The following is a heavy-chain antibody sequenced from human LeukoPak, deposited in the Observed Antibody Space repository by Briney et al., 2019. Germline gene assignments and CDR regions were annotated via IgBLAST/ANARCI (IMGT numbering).Heavy chain of an antibody. CDR1: GFTINNNY. CDR2: IYSDRST. J-gene: IGHJ1*01. CDR3: ARDSAFSSYSN. D-gene: IGHD2-15*01. Sequence: HPGGSLRLSCTASGFTINNNYMSWVRQAPGKGLEWVAIIYSDRSTYYPESVKGRFTISRDDSKNMLLLQMDSLRVEDTAIYYCARDSAFSSYSNWGQGTLVTVSS. V-gene: IGHV3-53*01.